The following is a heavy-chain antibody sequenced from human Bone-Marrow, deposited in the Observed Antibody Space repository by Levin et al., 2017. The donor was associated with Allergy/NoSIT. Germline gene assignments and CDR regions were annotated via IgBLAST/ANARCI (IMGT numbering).Heavy chain of an antibody. V-gene: IGHV1-3*01. CDR1: GYTFTSYA. CDR3: ARDLHYYYYGMDV. Sequence: GESLKISCKASGYTFTSYAMHWVRQAPGQRLEWMGWINAGNGNTKYSQKFQGRVTITRDTSASTAYMELSSLRSEDTAVYYCARDLHYYYYGMDVWGQGTTVTVSS. CDR2: INAGNGNT. J-gene: IGHJ6*02.